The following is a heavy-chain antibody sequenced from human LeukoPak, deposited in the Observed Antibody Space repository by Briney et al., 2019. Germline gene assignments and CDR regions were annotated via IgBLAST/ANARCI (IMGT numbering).Heavy chain of an antibody. J-gene: IGHJ3*02. V-gene: IGHV1-8*01. CDR2: MNPNSGNT. Sequence: GASVKVSCKASGYTFTSYDINWVRQATGQGLEWMGWMNPNSGNTGYAQKFQGRVTMTRNTSISTAYTELSSLRSEDTAVYYCARGAYCSGGSCDDAFDIWGQGTMVTVSS. CDR1: GYTFTSYD. D-gene: IGHD2-15*01. CDR3: ARGAYCSGGSCDDAFDI.